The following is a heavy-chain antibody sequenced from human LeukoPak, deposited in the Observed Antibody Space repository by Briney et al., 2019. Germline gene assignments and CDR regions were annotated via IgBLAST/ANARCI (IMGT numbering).Heavy chain of an antibody. J-gene: IGHJ3*02. V-gene: IGHV3-23*01. CDR1: GFTFSSYA. Sequence: PGGSLRLSCAASGFTFSSYAMSWVRQAPGKGLEWVSAISDSGGSTYYADSVKGRFTISRDNSKNTLYLQMNSLRAEDTAVYYCAADHLVVVAAIGTGAFDIWGQGTMVTVSS. D-gene: IGHD2-15*01. CDR2: ISDSGGST. CDR3: AADHLVVVAAIGTGAFDI.